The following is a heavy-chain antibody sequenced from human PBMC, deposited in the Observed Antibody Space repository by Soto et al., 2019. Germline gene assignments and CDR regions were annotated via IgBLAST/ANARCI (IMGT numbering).Heavy chain of an antibody. D-gene: IGHD6-13*01. CDR3: AKDGGPAGYSSSRAFDY. J-gene: IGHJ4*02. Sequence: EVQLLESGGGLVQPGGSLRLSCAASGFTFSSYAMSWVRQAPGKGLEWVSAISGSGGSTYYADSVKGRFTISRDNSKNTLYLQMNSLRAEDTAVYYCAKDGGPAGYSSSRAFDYWGQGTLVTVSS. CDR1: GFTFSSYA. V-gene: IGHV3-23*01. CDR2: ISGSGGST.